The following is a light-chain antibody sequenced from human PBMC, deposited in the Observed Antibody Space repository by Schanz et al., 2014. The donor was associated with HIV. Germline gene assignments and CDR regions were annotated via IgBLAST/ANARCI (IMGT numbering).Light chain of an antibody. V-gene: IGLV2-14*03. CDR3: SSHAGRNSFVV. J-gene: IGLJ2*01. CDR1: NSDIGAYNY. Sequence: QSALTQPASVSGSPGQSIAISCTGTNSDIGAYNYVSWYQQHPDKAPKLIIYDVNNRPSGVSNRFSGSKSDNTASLTISGLQAEDEADYYCSSHAGRNSFVVFGGGTKLTVL. CDR2: DVN.